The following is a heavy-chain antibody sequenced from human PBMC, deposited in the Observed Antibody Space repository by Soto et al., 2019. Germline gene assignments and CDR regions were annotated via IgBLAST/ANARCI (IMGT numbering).Heavy chain of an antibody. Sequence: QITLKESGPPLVKPTQTLTLTCTFSGFSLRTSGVGVGWIRQPPGKALEWLAIIYWDDDKHYSPSLKSRLTITKDTSKNQVVLTMTNMDPVDTATYYCAHRGGSSGWYDAFDIWGQGTMVTVSS. CDR2: IYWDDDK. D-gene: IGHD6-19*01. J-gene: IGHJ3*02. CDR1: GFSLRTSGVG. V-gene: IGHV2-5*02. CDR3: AHRGGSSGWYDAFDI.